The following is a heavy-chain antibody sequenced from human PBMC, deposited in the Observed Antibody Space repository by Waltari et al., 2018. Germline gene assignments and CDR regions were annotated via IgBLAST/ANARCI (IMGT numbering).Heavy chain of an antibody. V-gene: IGHV4-61*02. D-gene: IGHD2-2*01. CDR3: ARAPGLHQSFDS. CDR1: DGSVSYGSYY. J-gene: IGHJ4*02. CDR2: IYTSGNT. Sequence: QVQLRESGPGLVKPSQTLSLTCSVSDGSVSYGSYYWSWIRQPAGKGPECIGRIYTSGNTNYNPSLKSRVTISLDTSKNQVSLRLSSVTAADTAVYYCARAPGLHQSFDSWGQGTLVTVSS.